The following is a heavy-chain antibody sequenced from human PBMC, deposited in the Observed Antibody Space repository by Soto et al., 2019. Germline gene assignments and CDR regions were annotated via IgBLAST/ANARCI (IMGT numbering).Heavy chain of an antibody. D-gene: IGHD3-16*01. CDR2: INHSGST. Sequence: QVQLQQWGAGLLKPSETLSLTCAVYGGALSGYYWTWIRQPPGPGLAWIGEINHSGSTTYTPSLKSRFFISVNTAPNQCSLKLTSLTAADTAVYCCAGNKLTGLLYFWGQVTRVTVAA. CDR3: AGNKLTGLLYF. V-gene: IGHV4-34*01. J-gene: IGHJ4*02. CDR1: GGALSGYY.